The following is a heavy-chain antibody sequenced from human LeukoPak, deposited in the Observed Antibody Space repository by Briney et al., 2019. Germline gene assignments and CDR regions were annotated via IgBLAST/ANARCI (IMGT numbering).Heavy chain of an antibody. V-gene: IGHV3-33*01. J-gene: IGHJ3*02. CDR1: GFTFSSYD. D-gene: IGHD2-2*01. Sequence: GGSLRLSCAASGFTFSSYDMHWVRQAPGKGLEWVAIIYYDGSNKFYADSVKGRFTISRDNSKNTLYLQMNSLTAEDTAVYYCARVGVVPAAIPDGFDIWGQGTMVTVSS. CDR2: IYYDGSNK. CDR3: ARVGVVPAAIPDGFDI.